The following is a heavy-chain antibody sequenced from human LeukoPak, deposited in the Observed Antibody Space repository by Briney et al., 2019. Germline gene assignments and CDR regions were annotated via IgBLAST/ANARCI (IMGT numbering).Heavy chain of an antibody. V-gene: IGHV3-30*18. Sequence: GGSLRLSCAASGFTFSSYGMHWVRQAPGKGLEWVAVISYDGSNKYYADSVKGRFTISRDNSKNTLYLQMNSLRAEDTAVYYCAKDNPGGYSYGYGMDVWGQGTTVTVSS. CDR3: AKDNPGGYSYGYGMDV. CDR1: GFTFSSYG. J-gene: IGHJ6*02. D-gene: IGHD5-18*01. CDR2: ISYDGSNK.